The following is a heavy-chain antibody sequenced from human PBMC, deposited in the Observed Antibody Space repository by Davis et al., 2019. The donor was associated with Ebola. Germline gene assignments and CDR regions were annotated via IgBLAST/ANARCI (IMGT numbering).Heavy chain of an antibody. D-gene: IGHD2/OR15-2a*01. CDR1: GFTFSSYS. CDR2: IGTSADT. Sequence: GGSLRLSCVASGFTFSSYSMNWVRQAPGKGLEWVSTIGTSADTYYADSVKGRFTISRDNSKNTLHLQMNSLRVEDTAMYYCVKDTSNIWFDVWGQGTLVTVSA. CDR3: VKDTSNIWFDV. V-gene: IGHV3-23*01. J-gene: IGHJ3*01.